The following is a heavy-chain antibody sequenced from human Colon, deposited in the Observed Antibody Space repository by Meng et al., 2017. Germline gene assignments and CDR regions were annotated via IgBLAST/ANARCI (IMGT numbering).Heavy chain of an antibody. CDR3: ARDPSNRGAFFDP. V-gene: IGHV4-31*11. CDR1: GGSISGDGYY. D-gene: IGHD3-10*01. Sequence: LPDSAPDLSTPSQTLSLTCVVSGGSISGDGYYWSWIRQHPGKGLEWIGYVHDSGDTYYKSSLKSRITISIDTSENQFSLKLKSVTAADTAVYYCARDPSNRGAFFDPWGQGTLVTVSS. J-gene: IGHJ5*02. CDR2: VHDSGDT.